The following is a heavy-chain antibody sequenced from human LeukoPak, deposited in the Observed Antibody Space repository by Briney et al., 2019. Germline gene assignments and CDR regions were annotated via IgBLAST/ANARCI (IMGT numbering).Heavy chain of an antibody. V-gene: IGHV3-48*04. CDR2: ISATGGTI. D-gene: IGHD5-12*01. CDR1: GFTFSSNG. J-gene: IGHJ4*02. CDR3: ARSKYSGYEYYFDY. Sequence: GGSLRLSCAASGFTFSSNGMNWVRQAPGKGLEWVSYISATGGTIYYADSVKGRFTISRDNAQNSLYLQMNSLRVEDTALYYCARSKYSGYEYYFDYWGQGTLVTVSS.